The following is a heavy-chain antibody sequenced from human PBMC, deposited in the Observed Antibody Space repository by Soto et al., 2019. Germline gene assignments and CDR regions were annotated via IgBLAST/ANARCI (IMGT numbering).Heavy chain of an antibody. V-gene: IGHV3-23*01. CDR1: GFTFSSYA. Sequence: GGSLRLSCAASGFTFSSYAMSWVRQAPGKGLEWVSAISGSGGSTYYADSVKGRFTSSRDNSKNTLYLQMNSLRAEDTAVYYCAKDPAPRPSSYCSGGSCYSGGYYYYGMDVWGQGTTVTVSS. CDR2: ISGSGGST. CDR3: AKDPAPRPSSYCSGGSCYSGGYYYYGMDV. J-gene: IGHJ6*02. D-gene: IGHD2-15*01.